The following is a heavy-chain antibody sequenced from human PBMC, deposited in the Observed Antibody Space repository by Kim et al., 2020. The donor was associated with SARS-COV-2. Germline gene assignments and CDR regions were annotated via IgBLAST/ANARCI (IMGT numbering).Heavy chain of an antibody. J-gene: IGHJ6*01. CDR2: INHSGST. V-gene: IGHV4-34*01. D-gene: IGHD3-10*01. CDR3: ARGPHSYGSGRNYYYYGM. Sequence: SETLSLTCAVYGGSFSGYYWSWIRQPPGKGLEWIGEINHSGSTNYNPSLKSRVTISVDTSKNQFSLKLSSVTAADTAVYYCARGPHSYGSGRNYYYYGM. CDR1: GGSFSGYY.